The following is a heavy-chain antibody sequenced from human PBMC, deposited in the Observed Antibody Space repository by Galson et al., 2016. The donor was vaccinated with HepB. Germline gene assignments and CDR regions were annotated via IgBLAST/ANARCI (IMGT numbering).Heavy chain of an antibody. D-gene: IGHD2-21*01. CDR2: ISGRGDET. CDR1: GITFWSSA. Sequence: SLRLSCATSGITFWSSAVTWVRQAPGKGPGWVSTISGRGDETFYTDGVRGRFTISRDHFKSTVYLQTTSLRTEDSAVYFCAKGGHFSFHDYWGQGTLVTVSS. V-gene: IGHV3-23*01. J-gene: IGHJ4*02. CDR3: AKGGHFSFHDY.